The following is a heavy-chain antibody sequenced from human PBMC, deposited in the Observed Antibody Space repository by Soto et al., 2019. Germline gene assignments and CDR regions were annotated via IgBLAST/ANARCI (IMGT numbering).Heavy chain of an antibody. CDR2: IYHSGGT. J-gene: IGHJ1*01. D-gene: IGHD2-2*03. V-gene: IGHV4-4*02. CDR3: ARDVWEDGYLKL. Sequence: SETLSLTCAVSCGSISSSYWWNWVRHAPGKGLEWIGEIYHSGGTNYSPSLKSRVTISVDKSKNQFAMTLTSVTAADTAVYYCARDVWEDGYLKLGGKGSLVT. CDR1: CGSISSSYW.